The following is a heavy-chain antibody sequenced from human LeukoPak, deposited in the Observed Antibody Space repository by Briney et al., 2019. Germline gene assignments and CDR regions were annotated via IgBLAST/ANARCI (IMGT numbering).Heavy chain of an antibody. J-gene: IGHJ1*01. CDR3: ALEEIHPEYFQH. Sequence: GGSLRLSCAASGFTVSSNYMSWVRQAPGKGLEWVSVIYSGGSTYYADSVKGRFTISRDNSKNTLYLQMNSLRAEDTAVYYCALEEIHPEYFQHWGQGTLVTVSS. CDR2: IYSGGST. V-gene: IGHV3-66*01. CDR1: GFTVSSNY. D-gene: IGHD5-18*01.